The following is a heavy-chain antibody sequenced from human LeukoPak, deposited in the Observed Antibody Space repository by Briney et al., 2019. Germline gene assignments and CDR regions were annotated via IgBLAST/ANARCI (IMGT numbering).Heavy chain of an antibody. J-gene: IGHJ5*02. Sequence: GGSLRLSCAASGFTFSSYAIHWVRQAPGKGLEWVALISYDGSNKYYADSVKGRFTISRDNSKNTLYLQMNSLRAEDTAVYYCARDADVVVVAATPLSWFDPWGQGTLVTVSS. CDR1: GFTFSSYA. CDR3: ARDADVVVVAATPLSWFDP. D-gene: IGHD2-15*01. CDR2: ISYDGSNK. V-gene: IGHV3-30*04.